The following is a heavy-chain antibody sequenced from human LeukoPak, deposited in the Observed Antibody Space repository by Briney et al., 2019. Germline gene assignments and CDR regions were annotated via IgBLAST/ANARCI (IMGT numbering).Heavy chain of an antibody. V-gene: IGHV3-64*01. Sequence: PGGSLRLSCAAAGFTFSSYGMHWVRQAPGKGLEYVSGISSDGGSTYYANSVKGRFTISRDNSKNTLYLQMDSLTAEDMAVYYCARDFRSGSDWGQGTLVTVSS. D-gene: IGHD3-3*01. CDR3: ARDFRSGSD. CDR2: ISSDGGST. CDR1: GFTFSSYG. J-gene: IGHJ4*02.